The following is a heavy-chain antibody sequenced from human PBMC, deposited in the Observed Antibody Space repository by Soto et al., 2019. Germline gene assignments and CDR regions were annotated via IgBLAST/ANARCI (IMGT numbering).Heavy chain of an antibody. J-gene: IGHJ6*03. CDR3: ARDGRNGVYMDV. CDR2: IIPILGIA. V-gene: IGHV1-69*04. Sequence: ASVKVSCKASGGTFSSYTISWVRQAPGQGLEWMGRIIPILGIANYAQKFQGRVTITADKSTSTAYMELSSLRSEDTAVYYCARDGRNGVYMDVWGKGTTVTVSS. D-gene: IGHD1-1*01. CDR1: GGTFSSYT.